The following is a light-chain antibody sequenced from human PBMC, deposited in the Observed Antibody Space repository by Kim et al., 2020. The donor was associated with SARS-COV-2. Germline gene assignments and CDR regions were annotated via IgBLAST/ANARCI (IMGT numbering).Light chain of an antibody. CDR3: QQYGSSPYT. CDR1: QSVSSNY. J-gene: IGKJ2*01. CDR2: GAS. V-gene: IGKV3-20*01. Sequence: LSPGETPPRSCKDSQSVSSNYFAWYQQKPGQAPRLLVYGASTRPAGIPDRFTGSGSGTDFTLTINRLEPEDFAVYYCQQYGSSPYTFGQGTKLE.